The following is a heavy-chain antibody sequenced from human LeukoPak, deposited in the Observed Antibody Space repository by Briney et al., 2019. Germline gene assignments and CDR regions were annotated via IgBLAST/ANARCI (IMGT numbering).Heavy chain of an antibody. Sequence: SDTLSLTCTVSGGSISSYYWSWIRQPPGKGLEWIGYIYYSGSTNYNPSLKSRATISVDTSKNQSSLKLSSVTAADTAVYYCARGYYGDYVSDSYFQHWGQGTLVTVSS. J-gene: IGHJ1*01. CDR1: GGSISSYY. D-gene: IGHD4-17*01. V-gene: IGHV4-59*07. CDR3: ARGYYGDYVSDSYFQH. CDR2: IYYSGST.